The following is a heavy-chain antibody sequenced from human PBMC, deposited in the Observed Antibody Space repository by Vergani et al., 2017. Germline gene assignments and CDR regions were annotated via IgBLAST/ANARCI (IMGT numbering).Heavy chain of an antibody. V-gene: IGHV3-21*01. D-gene: IGHD5-18*01. CDR2: ITRGSKSI. Sequence: EVQLVESGGGAVKPGGSLTISCATSGFDFTNSAMSWIRQAPGRGLQWVSSITRGSKSIYYADSVKGRFTITRDDVKKSLLLRMNNLKVDDTAIYYCARTRSPIAMIRQFEQWGQGTLVTVSS. J-gene: IGHJ4*02. CDR1: GFDFTNSA. CDR3: ARTRSPIAMIRQFEQ.